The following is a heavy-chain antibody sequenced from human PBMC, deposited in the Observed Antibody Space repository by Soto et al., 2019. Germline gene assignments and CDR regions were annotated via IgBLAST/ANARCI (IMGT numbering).Heavy chain of an antibody. CDR3: AKEGYCTNGVCYRDWFDP. V-gene: IGHV3-23*01. CDR2: ISGSGGST. J-gene: IGHJ5*02. CDR1: GFTFSSYA. Sequence: GGSLRLSCAASGFTFSSYAMSWVRQAPGKGLEWVSAISGSGGSTYYADSVKGRFTISRDNSKNTLYLQMNSLRAEDTAVYYCAKEGYCTNGVCYRDWFDPWGQGTLVTVSS. D-gene: IGHD2-8*01.